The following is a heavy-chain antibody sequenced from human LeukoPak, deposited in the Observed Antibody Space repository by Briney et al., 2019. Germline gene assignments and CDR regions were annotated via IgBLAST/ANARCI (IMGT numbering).Heavy chain of an antibody. V-gene: IGHV4-34*01. J-gene: IGHJ2*01. CDR1: GGSFSGYY. Sequence: TASETLSLTCAVYGGSFSGYYWSWIRQPPGKGLEWIGEINHSGSTNYNPSLKSRVTISVDTSKNQFSLKLSSVTAADTAVYYCARHYSNYFYVPWYFDLWGRGTLVTVSS. D-gene: IGHD4-11*01. CDR3: ARHYSNYFYVPWYFDL. CDR2: INHSGST.